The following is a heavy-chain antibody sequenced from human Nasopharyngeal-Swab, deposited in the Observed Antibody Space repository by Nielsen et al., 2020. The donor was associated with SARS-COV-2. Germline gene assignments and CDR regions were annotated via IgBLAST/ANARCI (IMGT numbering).Heavy chain of an antibody. CDR2: IYYSGST. V-gene: IGHV4-39*01. CDR3: ARRGYGPGSSKYYFDY. Sequence: SETLSLTCTVSGGSISSSSYYWGWIRQPPGKGLEWIGSIYYSGSTYYNPSLKSRVTISVDTSKNQFSLKLSSVTAADTAVYYCARRGYGPGSSKYYFDYWGQGTLVTVSS. J-gene: IGHJ4*02. CDR1: GGSISSSSYY. D-gene: IGHD3-10*01.